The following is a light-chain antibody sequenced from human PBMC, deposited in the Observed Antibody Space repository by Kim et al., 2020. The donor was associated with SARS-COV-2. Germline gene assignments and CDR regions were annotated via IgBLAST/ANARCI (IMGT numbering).Light chain of an antibody. Sequence: SYELTQPPSVSVSPGQTASITCSGDKLGDKYACWYQQKPGQSPVLVIHQDSKRPSGIPERFSGSNSGNTATLTISGTQAMDEADYYCQAWDSSTAVFGGG. J-gene: IGLJ2*01. CDR1: KLGDKY. CDR3: QAWDSSTAV. CDR2: QDS. V-gene: IGLV3-1*01.